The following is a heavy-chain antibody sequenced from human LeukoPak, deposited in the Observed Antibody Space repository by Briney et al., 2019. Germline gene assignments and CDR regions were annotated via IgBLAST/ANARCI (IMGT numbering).Heavy chain of an antibody. CDR3: AKDLATDIVVVVAATPFTDFDY. D-gene: IGHD2-15*01. Sequence: GGSLRLSCAASGFTFSSYGMSWVRQAPGKGLEWVSGISGSGGSTYYADSVKGRLTISRDNSKNTLYLQMNSLRAEDTAVYYCAKDLATDIVVVVAATPFTDFDYWGQGTLVTVSS. CDR2: ISGSGGST. CDR1: GFTFSSYG. J-gene: IGHJ4*02. V-gene: IGHV3-23*01.